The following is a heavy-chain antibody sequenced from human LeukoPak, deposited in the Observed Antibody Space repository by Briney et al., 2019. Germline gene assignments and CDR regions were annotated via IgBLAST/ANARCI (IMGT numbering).Heavy chain of an antibody. CDR3: ARDTVYALDVAYGGMGGAFDI. CDR2: IWYDGSNK. V-gene: IGHV3-33*01. CDR1: GFTFSSYG. J-gene: IGHJ3*02. D-gene: IGHD2/OR15-2a*01. Sequence: PGGSLRLSCAASGFTFSSYGMHWVRQAPGKGLEWVAVIWYDGSNKYYADSVKGRFTISRDNSKNTLYLQMNSLRAEDTAVYYCARDTVYALDVAYGGMGGAFDIWGQGTMVTVSS.